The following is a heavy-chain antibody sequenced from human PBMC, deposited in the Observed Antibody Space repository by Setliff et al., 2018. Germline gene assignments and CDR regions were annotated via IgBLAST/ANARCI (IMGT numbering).Heavy chain of an antibody. J-gene: IGHJ4*02. Sequence: ASVKVSCKASGYTFTSYCISWVRQAPGQGLEWMGWISAYNGNTNYAQKLQGRVTMTTDTSTSTAYMELRSLRSDDTAVYYCARTYCGGDCYPSPFDYWGQGTLVTVSS. CDR3: ARTYCGGDCYPSPFDY. CDR2: ISAYNGNT. D-gene: IGHD2-21*02. V-gene: IGHV1-18*01. CDR1: GYTFTSYC.